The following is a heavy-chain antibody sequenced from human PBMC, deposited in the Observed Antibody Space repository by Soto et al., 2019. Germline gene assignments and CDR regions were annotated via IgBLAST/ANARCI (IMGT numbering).Heavy chain of an antibody. Sequence: GGSLRLSCAASGFTVGNNYMSWVRQAPGKGLEWVSIIHRGGSTSYADSVKGRFTISRDSSKNILYLQINGLTADDTAVYYCARSENTYGSPFDSWGKGVLVT. J-gene: IGHJ4*02. D-gene: IGHD5-18*01. V-gene: IGHV3-66*01. CDR2: IHRGGST. CDR3: ARSENTYGSPFDS. CDR1: GFTVGNNY.